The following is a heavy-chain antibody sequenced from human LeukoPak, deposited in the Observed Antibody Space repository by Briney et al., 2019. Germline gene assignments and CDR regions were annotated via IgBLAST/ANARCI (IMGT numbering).Heavy chain of an antibody. Sequence: SETLSLTCTVSGGSISSSSYYWGWIRQPPGKGLEWIGSIYYSGSTYYNPSLKSRVIISVDTSKNQFSLKLSSVTAADTAVYYCARHLTTVGLRVAFDIWGQGTMVTVSS. D-gene: IGHD1-26*01. CDR2: IYYSGST. V-gene: IGHV4-39*01. CDR1: GGSISSSSYY. CDR3: ARHLTTVGLRVAFDI. J-gene: IGHJ3*02.